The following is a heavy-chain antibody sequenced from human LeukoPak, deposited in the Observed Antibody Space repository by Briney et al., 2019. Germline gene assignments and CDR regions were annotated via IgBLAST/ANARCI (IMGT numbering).Heavy chain of an antibody. J-gene: IGHJ4*02. V-gene: IGHV3-23*01. D-gene: IGHD3-9*01. CDR1: GFSFRSCA. CDR3: AKHLPGYYTNDY. CDR2: ISNGGDSA. Sequence: PGGSLRLSCALYGFSFRSCAMSWVRQAPGRGLEWVATISNGGDSAFYLNSVKGRFTISRDDSKSTLCLQMNSLRAEDTAVYYCAKHLPGYYTNDYWGQGTLVTVSS.